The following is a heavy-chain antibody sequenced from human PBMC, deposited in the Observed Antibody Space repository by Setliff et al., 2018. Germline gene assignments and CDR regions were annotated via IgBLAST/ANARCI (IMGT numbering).Heavy chain of an antibody. J-gene: IGHJ3*02. CDR2: INPGSGAT. D-gene: IGHD1-26*01. V-gene: IGHV1-2*02. CDR3: ATVGVGDLRLAFDI. CDR1: GYTFTAYY. Sequence: ASVKVSCKASGYTFTAYYMHWVRQAPGQGLEWMGWINPGSGATNVAQRFQGRITMTRDTSIRTAYMELSRLRSDDTAMYYCATVGVGDLRLAFDIWGHGTMVTVSS.